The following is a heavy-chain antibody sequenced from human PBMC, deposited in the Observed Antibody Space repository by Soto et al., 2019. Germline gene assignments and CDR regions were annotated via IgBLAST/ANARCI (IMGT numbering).Heavy chain of an antibody. D-gene: IGHD4-17*01. CDR2: IYYSGST. CDR1: GGSISSSSYC. J-gene: IGHJ4*02. Sequence: SETLSLTCTVSGGSISSSSYCWGWIRQPPGKGLEWIGSIYYSGSTYYNPSLKSRVTISVDTSKNQFSLKLSSVTAADTAVYYCARRALHGGFDYWGQGTLVTVSS. CDR3: ARRALHGGFDY. V-gene: IGHV4-39*01.